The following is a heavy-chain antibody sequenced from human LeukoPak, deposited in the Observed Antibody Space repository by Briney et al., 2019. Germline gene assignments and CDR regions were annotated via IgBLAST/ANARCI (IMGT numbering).Heavy chain of an antibody. CDR2: INPNSGGT. J-gene: IGHJ4*02. V-gene: IGHV1-2*02. CDR1: GYTFTGYY. CDR3: ARGTATWIQLRLLSFDY. D-gene: IGHD5-18*01. Sequence: ASVKVSCKASGYTFTGYYMHWVRQAPGQGLEWMGWINPNSGGTNYAQKFQGRVTMTRDTSISTAYMELSRLRSDDTAVYYCARGTATWIQLRLLSFDYWGQGTLVTVSS.